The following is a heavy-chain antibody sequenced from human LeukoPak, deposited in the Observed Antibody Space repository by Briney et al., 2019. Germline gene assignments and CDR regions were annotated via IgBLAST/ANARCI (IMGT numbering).Heavy chain of an antibody. V-gene: IGHV4-61*02. Sequence: ASQTLSLTCTVSGGSISSGSYYWSWIRQPAGKGLEWIGRIYTSGSTNYNPSLKSRVAISVDTSKNQFSLKLSSVTAADTAVYYCARFSSTGNHFDPWGQGTLVTVSS. CDR1: GGSISSGSYY. CDR3: ARFSSTGNHFDP. J-gene: IGHJ5*02. D-gene: IGHD1-14*01. CDR2: IYTSGST.